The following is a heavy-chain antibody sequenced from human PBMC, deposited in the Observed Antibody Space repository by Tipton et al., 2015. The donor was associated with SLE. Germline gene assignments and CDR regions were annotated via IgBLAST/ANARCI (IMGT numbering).Heavy chain of an antibody. J-gene: IGHJ4*02. CDR1: GFTVSSNY. Sequence: SLRLSCAASGFTVSSNYISWVRQAPGKGLEWVSVIYTGGSTYYADSMQGRFTISKDNSQNTVYLQMNSLRAEDTAVYYCATEGLRFLDGFDHWGQGTRVTVSS. V-gene: IGHV3-53*05. D-gene: IGHD3-3*01. CDR2: IYTGGST. CDR3: ATEGLRFLDGFDH.